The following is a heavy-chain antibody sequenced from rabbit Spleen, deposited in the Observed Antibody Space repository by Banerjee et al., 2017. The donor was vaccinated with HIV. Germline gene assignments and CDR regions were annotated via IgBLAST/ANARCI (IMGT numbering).Heavy chain of an antibody. V-gene: IGHV1S47*01. CDR3: ARLSSGAFNL. CDR2: IYTAGGST. D-gene: IGHD1-1*01. Sequence: QEQLVESGGGLVQPEGSLTLTCTTSGFSFSDIYWISWVRQAPGKGLEWIGYIYTAGGSTYYASWAKGRFTITRSTSLNTVTLQLNSLTAADTATYFCARLSSGAFNLWGPGTLVTVS. CDR1: GFSFSDIYW. J-gene: IGHJ4*01.